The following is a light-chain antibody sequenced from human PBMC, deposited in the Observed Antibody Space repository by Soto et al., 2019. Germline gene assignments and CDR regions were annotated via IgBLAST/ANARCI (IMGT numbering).Light chain of an antibody. J-gene: IGKJ5*01. Sequence: EIVLTQSPGTLSLSPWERATLSCRASQSVSSGYLAWYQQKPGQAPRLLIYGASTRATGIPDRFSGSGSGTDFTLTISRLEPEDFAVYYCQQYGSSLITFGQGTRLEIK. CDR3: QQYGSSLIT. CDR1: QSVSSGY. CDR2: GAS. V-gene: IGKV3-20*01.